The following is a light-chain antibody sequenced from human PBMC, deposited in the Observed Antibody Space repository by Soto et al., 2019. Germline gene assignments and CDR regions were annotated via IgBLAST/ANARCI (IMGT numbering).Light chain of an antibody. CDR2: LNSDDSH. J-gene: IGLJ2*01. CDR3: QTWGTGIVV. Sequence: QPVLTQSPSASASLGASVKLTCTLSSGHSSYAIAWHQQQPEKGPRYWMKLNSDDSHSKGDGIPDRFSGSSSGAELYLATSRLQSEDEADYYCQTWGTGIVVFGGGTKLTVL. CDR1: SGHSSYA. V-gene: IGLV4-69*01.